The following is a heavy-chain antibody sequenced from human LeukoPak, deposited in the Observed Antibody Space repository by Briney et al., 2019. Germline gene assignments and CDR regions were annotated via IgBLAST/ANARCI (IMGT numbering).Heavy chain of an antibody. V-gene: IGHV3-9*03. J-gene: IGHJ4*02. Sequence: GRSLRLSCAASGFTFDDYAMHWVRQAPGKGLEWVSGISWNSGSIGYADSVKGRLTISRDNAKNSLYLQMNSLRAEDMALYYCAKADIPHSSHGTGRVDYWGQGTLVTVSS. D-gene: IGHD3-10*01. CDR3: AKADIPHSSHGTGRVDY. CDR1: GFTFDDYA. CDR2: ISWNSGSI.